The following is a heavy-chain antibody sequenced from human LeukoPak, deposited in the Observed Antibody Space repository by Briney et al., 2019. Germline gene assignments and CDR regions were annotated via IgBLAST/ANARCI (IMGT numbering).Heavy chain of an antibody. CDR2: IIPIFGTA. CDR3: ASFKQTAGAFDY. D-gene: IGHD6-25*01. V-gene: IGHV1-69*13. CDR1: GGTFSSYA. J-gene: IGHJ4*02. Sequence: SVKVSCKASGGTFSSYAISWVRQAPGQGLEWMGGIIPIFGTANYAQKFQGRVTITADESTSTAYMELSSLRSEDTAVYYCASFKQTAGAFDYWGQGTLVTVS.